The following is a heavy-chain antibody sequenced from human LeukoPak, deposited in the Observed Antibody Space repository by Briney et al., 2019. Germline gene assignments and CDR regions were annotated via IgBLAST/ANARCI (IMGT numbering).Heavy chain of an antibody. V-gene: IGHV4-59*01. CDR1: GDSITSYY. CDR2: IYYSGST. Sequence: PSETLSLTCTVSGDSITSYYWSWIRQPPGKGLEWIGYIYYSGSTNYNPSLKSRVTISVDTSKNQFSLKLSSVTAADTALYYCASLSLAYDFSGNWFDPWGQGTLVTVSS. D-gene: IGHD3-3*01. J-gene: IGHJ5*02. CDR3: ASLSLAYDFSGNWFDP.